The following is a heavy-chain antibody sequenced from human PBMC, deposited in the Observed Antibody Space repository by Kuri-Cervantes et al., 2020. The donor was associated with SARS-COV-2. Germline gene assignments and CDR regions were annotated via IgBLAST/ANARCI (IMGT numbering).Heavy chain of an antibody. Sequence: GESLKISCAASGFTFSDYYMSWIRQAPGKGLGWVSYISSSSSYTNYADSVKGRFTISRDNAKNSLYLQMNSLRAEDTAVYYCARVGLGGDFDYWGQGTLVTVSS. D-gene: IGHD3-16*01. CDR1: GFTFSDYY. CDR2: ISSSSSYT. V-gene: IGHV3-11*06. CDR3: ARVGLGGDFDY. J-gene: IGHJ4*02.